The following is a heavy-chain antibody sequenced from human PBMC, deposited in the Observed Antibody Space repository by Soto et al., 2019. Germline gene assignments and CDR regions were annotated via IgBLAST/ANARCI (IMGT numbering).Heavy chain of an antibody. J-gene: IGHJ4*02. D-gene: IGHD3-10*01. Sequence: EVQLLESGGGLVQPGGSLRLSCAASGFTFSSYAMSWVRQAPGKGLEWVSAISGSGGSTYYADSVKGRFTISRDNSKNPLYLQMNSLRAEDTAVYYCAKGLRGYYGSGSYYNYWGQGTLVTVSS. CDR2: ISGSGGST. CDR1: GFTFSSYA. V-gene: IGHV3-23*01. CDR3: AKGLRGYYGSGSYYNY.